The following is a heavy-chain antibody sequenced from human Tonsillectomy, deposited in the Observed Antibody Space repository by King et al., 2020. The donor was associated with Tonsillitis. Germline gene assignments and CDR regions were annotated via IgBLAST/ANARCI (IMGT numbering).Heavy chain of an antibody. V-gene: IGHV3-74*01. CDR3: ARYCSSTSCYAGFDY. CDR1: GFTFSSYW. Sequence: VQLVESGGGLVQPGGSLRLSCAASGFTFSSYWMHWVRQAPGKGLVWVSRINSDGSSTSYADSVKGRFTISRDNAKNTLYPQMNSLRAEDTAVYYCARYCSSTSCYAGFDYWGQGTLVTVSS. D-gene: IGHD2-2*01. CDR2: INSDGSST. J-gene: IGHJ4*02.